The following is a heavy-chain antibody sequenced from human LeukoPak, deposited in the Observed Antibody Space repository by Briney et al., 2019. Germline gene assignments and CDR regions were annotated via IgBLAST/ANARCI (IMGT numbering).Heavy chain of an antibody. CDR2: MYYIEST. CDR1: GYSISSSNW. J-gene: IGHJ3*02. D-gene: IGHD6-25*01. V-gene: IGHV4-28*01. Sequence: SETLSLTCTVSGYSISSSNWWGWIRQPPGKGLEWIAYMYYIESTYYNPSLKSRVTMSVDTSKNQFSLKLSSVTAVDTAVYYCARTRAARFAFDIWGHGTMVTVSS. CDR3: ARTRAARFAFDI.